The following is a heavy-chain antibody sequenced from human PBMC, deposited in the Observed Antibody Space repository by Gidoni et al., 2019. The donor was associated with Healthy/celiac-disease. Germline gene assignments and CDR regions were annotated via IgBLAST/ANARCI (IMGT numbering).Heavy chain of an antibody. Sequence: QVQLQQWGAGLLKPSETLSLTCAVYGGSFSGYYCSWIRQPPGKGLEWIGEINHSGSTNYNPSLKSRVTISVDTSKNQFSLKLSSVTAADTAVYYCARLRLERRRAHLTGPDVWGQGTTVTVSS. CDR1: GGSFSGYY. CDR3: ARLRLERRRAHLTGPDV. J-gene: IGHJ6*02. D-gene: IGHD1-1*01. CDR2: INHSGST. V-gene: IGHV4-34*01.